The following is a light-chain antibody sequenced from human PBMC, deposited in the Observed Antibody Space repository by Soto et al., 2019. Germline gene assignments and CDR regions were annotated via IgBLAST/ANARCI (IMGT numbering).Light chain of an antibody. V-gene: IGKV1-5*01. CDR3: QQYNSYWT. J-gene: IGKJ1*01. Sequence: PMTQTPSTLSASVGDRVTITFRASQSISSWLAWYQQKPGKAPKLLIYDASSLESGVPSRFSGSGSGTEFTLTISSLQPDDFATYYCQQYNSYWTFGQGTKVDIK. CDR1: QSISSW. CDR2: DAS.